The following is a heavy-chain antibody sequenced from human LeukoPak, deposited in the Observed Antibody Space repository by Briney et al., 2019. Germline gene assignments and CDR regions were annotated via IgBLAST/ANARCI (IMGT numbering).Heavy chain of an antibody. V-gene: IGHV1-8*03. CDR2: MNPNSGNT. J-gene: IGHJ6*03. CDR3: ARGGAAAGNSYYYYYYMDV. Sequence: GASVKVSCKASGYTFTSYDINWVRQATGQGLEWMGWMNPNSGNTGYAQKFQGRVTITRNTSISTAYMELSSLRSEDTAVYYCARGGAAAGNSYYYYYYMDVWGKGTTVTVSS. D-gene: IGHD6-13*01. CDR1: GYTFTSYD.